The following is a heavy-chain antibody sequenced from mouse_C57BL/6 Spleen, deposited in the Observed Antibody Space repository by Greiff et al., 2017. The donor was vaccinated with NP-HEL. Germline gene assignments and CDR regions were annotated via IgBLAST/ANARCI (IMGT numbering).Heavy chain of an antibody. CDR3: AREGDYYYDSSYYFDY. V-gene: IGHV1-78*01. D-gene: IGHD1-1*01. CDR2: IYPRDGST. CDR1: GYTFTDHT. Sequence: QVQLQQSDAELVKPGASVKISCKVSGYTFTDHTIHWMKQRPEQGLEWIGYIYPRDGSTKYNEKFKGKATLTADKSSSTAYMQLNSLTSEDSAVYFCAREGDYYYDSSYYFDYWGQGTTLTVSS. J-gene: IGHJ2*01.